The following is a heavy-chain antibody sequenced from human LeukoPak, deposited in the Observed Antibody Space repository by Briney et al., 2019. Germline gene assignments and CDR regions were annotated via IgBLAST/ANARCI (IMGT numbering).Heavy chain of an antibody. V-gene: IGHV3-48*04. Sequence: GGSLRLSCEASGVTFRTDSMNWVRQAPGKGLEWVSYINSDSRTIHYADSVKGRFTISRDNAKNSLYLQMNSLRADDTAVCYCARDVPTIVGALDYWGQGTLVTVSS. CDR2: INSDSRTI. D-gene: IGHD1-26*01. J-gene: IGHJ4*02. CDR1: GVTFRTDS. CDR3: ARDVPTIVGALDY.